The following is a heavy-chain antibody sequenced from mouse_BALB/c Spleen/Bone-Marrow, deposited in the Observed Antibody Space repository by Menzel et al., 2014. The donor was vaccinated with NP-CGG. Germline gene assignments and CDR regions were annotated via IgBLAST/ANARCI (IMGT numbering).Heavy chain of an antibody. CDR3: DRNLYGSGYFDF. V-gene: IGHV1-67*01. CDR2: ISTYSGNT. D-gene: IGHD1-1*01. J-gene: IGHJ2*01. Sequence: VQLQQSGPELVRPGVSVKISCKGSGYKFTDYAMHWVKQSHAKSLEWIGLISTYSGNTHYNQKFKGKATMTVDKSSSTAYMELARLTSEDSAIYYCDRNLYGSGYFDFWGQGSTVTVSS. CDR1: GYKFTDYA.